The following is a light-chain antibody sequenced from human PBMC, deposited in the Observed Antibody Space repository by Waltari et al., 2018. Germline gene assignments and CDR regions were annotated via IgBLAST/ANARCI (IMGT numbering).Light chain of an antibody. CDR3: QSYDTSRSVV. Sequence: QSVLTQPPSVSGAPGQRVTISCTGSGSNIGAGYDVHWYQQLPRAAPKLLIYGSTSRPLGVPARFFGSTSGVSASLAIIWLQAEDEADYYCQSYDTSRSVVFGGGTKLTVL. CDR2: GST. J-gene: IGLJ3*02. CDR1: GSNIGAGYD. V-gene: IGLV1-40*01.